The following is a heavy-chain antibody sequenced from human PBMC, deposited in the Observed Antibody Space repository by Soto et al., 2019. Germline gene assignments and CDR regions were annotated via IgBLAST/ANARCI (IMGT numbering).Heavy chain of an antibody. V-gene: IGHV1-2*02. CDR3: ARDEGSSSGFDY. D-gene: IGHD6-6*01. J-gene: IGHJ4*02. CDR1: GYTFTGYY. Sequence: ASVKVSCKASGYTFTGYYMHWVRQAPGQGLEWMGWINPNSGGTNYAQKFQGRVTMTRDTSISTAYMELSRLRSDDMAVYYCARDEGSSSGFDYWGQGTLVTVSS. CDR2: INPNSGGT.